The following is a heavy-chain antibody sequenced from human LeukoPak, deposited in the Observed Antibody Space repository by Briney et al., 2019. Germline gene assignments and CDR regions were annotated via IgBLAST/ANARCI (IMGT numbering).Heavy chain of an antibody. J-gene: IGHJ3*02. CDR1: GFTFSSYG. CDR3: ARVLAVADAFDI. V-gene: IGHV3-33*01. Sequence: GGSLRLSCAASGFTFSSYGMHWVRQAPGKGLEWVAVIWYDGSNKYYADSVRGRFTISRDNSKNTLYLQMNSLRAEDTAVYYCARVLAVADAFDIWGQGTMVTVSS. CDR2: IWYDGSNK. D-gene: IGHD6-19*01.